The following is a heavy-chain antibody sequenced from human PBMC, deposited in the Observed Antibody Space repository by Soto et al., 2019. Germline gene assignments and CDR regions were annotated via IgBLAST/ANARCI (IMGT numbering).Heavy chain of an antibody. D-gene: IGHD4-17*01. CDR3: GAQGDYDVFDM. CDR1: GFTFSNYW. CDR2: INGDGSST. V-gene: IGHV3-74*01. J-gene: IGHJ3*02. Sequence: EVQVVESGGGLVQPGGSLRLSCAGSGFTFSNYWMHWVRQAPGKGLVWVSRINGDGSSTSYGDSVKGRFTISRDNAKNTLSLQINSLRAEDTAVYYCGAQGDYDVFDMWGQGTMVTVSS.